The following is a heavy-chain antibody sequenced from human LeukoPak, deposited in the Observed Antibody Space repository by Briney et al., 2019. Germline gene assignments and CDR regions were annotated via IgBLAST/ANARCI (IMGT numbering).Heavy chain of an antibody. CDR3: AKAGTQQWLLFVGVY. CDR1: GLTFGSYG. Sequence: GGSLRLSCAASGLTFGSYGMHWVRQAPGKGLEWVTYIYYDGSNTYYADSVKGRFTISRDNSKNTLSLQMSSLRVEDTAMYYCAKAGTQQWLLFVGVYWGQGALVTVSS. CDR2: IYYDGSNT. V-gene: IGHV3-30*02. J-gene: IGHJ4*02. D-gene: IGHD6-19*01.